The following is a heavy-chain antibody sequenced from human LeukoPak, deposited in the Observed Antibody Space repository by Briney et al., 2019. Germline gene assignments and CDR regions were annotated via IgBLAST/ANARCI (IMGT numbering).Heavy chain of an antibody. CDR3: ARGPYFDY. CDR2: MNPDKGGA. V-gene: IGHV1-46*01. CDR1: EYTTYY. Sequence: ASVKVSCKTSEYTTYYIHWVRQAPGQGLEWMGLMNPDKGGAWYAQKFQGRVTMTGNTSRDTSTTTVYMELSSLRSEDTAVYYCARGPYFDYWGQGTLVTVSS. J-gene: IGHJ4*02.